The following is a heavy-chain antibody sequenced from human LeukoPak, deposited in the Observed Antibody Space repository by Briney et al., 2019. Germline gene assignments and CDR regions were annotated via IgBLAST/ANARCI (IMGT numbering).Heavy chain of an antibody. Sequence: PSETLSLTCTVSGGSISSYYWSWIRQPAGKVLEWIGRIYTRGSTNYNPSLKRRDTMSVDTSKNQFSLKLSSVTAADTAVYYCARETTPRYSSGPTFDYWGQGTLVTVSS. CDR1: GGSISSYY. D-gene: IGHD6-19*01. J-gene: IGHJ4*02. CDR2: IYTRGST. V-gene: IGHV4-4*07. CDR3: ARETTPRYSSGPTFDY.